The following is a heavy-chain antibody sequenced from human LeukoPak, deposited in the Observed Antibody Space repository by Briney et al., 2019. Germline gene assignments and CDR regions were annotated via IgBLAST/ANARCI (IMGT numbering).Heavy chain of an antibody. CDR2: INPNSGGT. D-gene: IGHD3-22*01. V-gene: IGHV1-2*02. J-gene: IGHJ4*02. Sequence: ASVKVSCKASGYTFTGYYMHWVRQAPGQGLEWMGWINPNSGGTNYAQKFQGRVTMTTDTSTSIAYMELRSLRSDDTAVYYCARVDYYDSSGYYEMDYWGQGTLVTVSS. CDR1: GYTFTGYY. CDR3: ARVDYYDSSGYYEMDY.